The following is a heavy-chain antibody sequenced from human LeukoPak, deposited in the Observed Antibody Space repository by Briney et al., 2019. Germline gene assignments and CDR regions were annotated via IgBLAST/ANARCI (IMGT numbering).Heavy chain of an antibody. CDR2: ISSSGGST. Sequence: GGSLRLSCAASGFTFSSSAMSWVRQVPGKGLEWVSGISSSGGSTNYADSVRGRFTISRDNSKNTLYVQMNSLRDEDTALYYCAKDHRWESPHYLDSWGQGTLVTVSS. V-gene: IGHV3-23*01. D-gene: IGHD1-26*01. CDR3: AKDHRWESPHYLDS. CDR1: GFTFSSSA. J-gene: IGHJ4*02.